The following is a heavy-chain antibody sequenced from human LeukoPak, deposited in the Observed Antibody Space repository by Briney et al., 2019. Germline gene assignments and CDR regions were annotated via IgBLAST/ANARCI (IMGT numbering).Heavy chain of an antibody. CDR2: IKHDGSEK. CDR1: GFTFTSYW. CDR3: ARFIDY. Sequence: GGSLRLSCVAPGFTFTSYWMSWVRQAPGKGLEWVGNIKHDGSEKYYVDSVKGRFTISRDNAKNSLYMQMNSPRAEDTAVYYCARFIDYWGQGTLVTASS. J-gene: IGHJ4*02. V-gene: IGHV3-7*01.